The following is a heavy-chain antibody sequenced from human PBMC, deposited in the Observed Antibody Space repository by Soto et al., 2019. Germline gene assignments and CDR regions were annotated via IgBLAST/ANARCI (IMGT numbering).Heavy chain of an antibody. Sequence: HPGGSLRLSCAASGFTFSSYAMSWVRQAPGKGLEWVSAISGSGGSTYYADSVKGRFTISRDNSKNTLYLQMNSLRAEDTAVYYCAKNRDIVVVQADFDPWGQGTLVTVAS. CDR2: ISGSGGST. D-gene: IGHD2-2*01. CDR3: AKNRDIVVVQADFDP. CDR1: GFTFSSYA. J-gene: IGHJ5*02. V-gene: IGHV3-23*01.